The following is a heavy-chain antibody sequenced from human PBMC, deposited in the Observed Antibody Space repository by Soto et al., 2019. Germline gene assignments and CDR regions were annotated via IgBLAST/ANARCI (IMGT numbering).Heavy chain of an antibody. CDR1: GGTFSSYA. V-gene: IGHV1-69*06. CDR3: ASGLEARTYYCYGMDV. CDR2: IIPMCGTA. Sequence: SVKVSCKASGGTFSSYASSWVRPAPGQGLEWMGGIIPMCGTANYAQKFQGRVTSTADKATSTAYMELSSLRSEHTPVYYCASGLEARTYYCYGMDVWGQGTTVTVSS. D-gene: IGHD3-10*01. J-gene: IGHJ6*02.